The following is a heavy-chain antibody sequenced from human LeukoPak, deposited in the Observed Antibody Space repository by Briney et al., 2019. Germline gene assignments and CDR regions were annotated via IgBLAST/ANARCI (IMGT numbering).Heavy chain of an antibody. CDR3: ARGPTVTHFDY. CDR1: GGSFSGHY. J-gene: IGHJ4*02. V-gene: IGHV4-34*01. D-gene: IGHD4-17*01. Sequence: SETLSLTCAVYGGSFSGHYWSWIRQPPGKGLEWIGEINHSGSTNYNPSLKSRVTISVDTSKNQFSLKLSSVTAADTAVYYCARGPTVTHFDYWGQGTLVTVSS. CDR2: INHSGST.